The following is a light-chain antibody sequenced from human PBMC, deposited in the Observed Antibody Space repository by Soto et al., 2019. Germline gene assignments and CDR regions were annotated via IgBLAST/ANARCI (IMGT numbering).Light chain of an antibody. V-gene: IGLV4-69*01. J-gene: IGLJ3*02. CDR3: QTWGTGIRV. CDR1: SDHSNYI. CDR2: VNSDGSH. Sequence: QLVLTQSPSASASLGASVKLTCTLSSDHSNYIIAWHQQPPEKGPRYLMKVNSDGSHTKGNGIPDRFSGSSSGPERYLTISSLQYEDEAVYYCQTWGTGIRVFGGGTKLTVL.